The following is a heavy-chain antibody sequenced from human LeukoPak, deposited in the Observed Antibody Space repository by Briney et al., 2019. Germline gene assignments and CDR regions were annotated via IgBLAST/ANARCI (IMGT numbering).Heavy chain of an antibody. CDR1: GGSFSGYY. J-gene: IGHJ4*02. CDR2: INHSGST. Sequence: PSETLSLTCAVYGGSFSGYYWSWIRQPPGKGLEWIGEINHSGSTNYNPSLKSRVTISVDTSKNQFSLKLSSVTAADTAVYYRARSGSRRYYFDYWGQGTLVTVSS. D-gene: IGHD3-10*01. V-gene: IGHV4-34*01. CDR3: ARSGSRRYYFDY.